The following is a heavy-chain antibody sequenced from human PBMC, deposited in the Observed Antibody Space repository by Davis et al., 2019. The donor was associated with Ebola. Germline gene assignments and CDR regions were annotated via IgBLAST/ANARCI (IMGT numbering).Heavy chain of an antibody. CDR3: ARLDSSGWLFSDFS. Sequence: PGGSLRLSCKGSGYSFTSYWIGWVRQMPGKGLEWMGIIYPGDSDTGYSPSFQGQVTISADKSISTAYLQWSSLKASDTAMYYCARLDSSGWLFSDFSWGQGTLVTVSS. CDR1: GYSFTSYW. V-gene: IGHV5-51*01. J-gene: IGHJ5*02. CDR2: IYPGDSDT. D-gene: IGHD6-19*01.